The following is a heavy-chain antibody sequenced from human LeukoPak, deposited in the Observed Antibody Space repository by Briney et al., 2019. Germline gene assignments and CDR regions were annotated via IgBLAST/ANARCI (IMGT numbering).Heavy chain of an antibody. CDR2: IRGRGANT. Sequence: QPGGSLRLPCTASGYTFSRYAMTWVRKAPGEGLDWFSAIRGRGANTYSPDSVKGRFAASRDNSKDTLYLQMRSLRAEDPAVYYCARGRSGYGPFDAFDIWGHGTWVTVSS. D-gene: IGHD3-22*01. CDR3: ARGRSGYGPFDAFDI. CDR1: GYTFSRYA. J-gene: IGHJ3*02. V-gene: IGHV3-23*01.